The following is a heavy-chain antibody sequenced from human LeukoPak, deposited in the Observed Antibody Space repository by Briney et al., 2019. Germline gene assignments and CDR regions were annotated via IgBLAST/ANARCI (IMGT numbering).Heavy chain of an antibody. Sequence: PGGSLRLSCAASGFTFSNAWMSWVRQAPGKGLEWVGRIKSKTDGGTTDYAAPVKGRFTISRDDSKNTLYLQMNSLKTEDTAVYYCTTAGVGYCSGGSCYYWGQGTLVTVSS. CDR1: GFTFSNAW. CDR2: IKSKTDGGTT. J-gene: IGHJ4*02. V-gene: IGHV3-15*01. CDR3: TTAGVGYCSGGSCYY. D-gene: IGHD2-15*01.